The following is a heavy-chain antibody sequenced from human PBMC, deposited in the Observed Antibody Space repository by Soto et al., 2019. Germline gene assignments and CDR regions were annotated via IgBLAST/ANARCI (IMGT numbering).Heavy chain of an antibody. J-gene: IGHJ3*02. CDR1: GFTFSSYA. Sequence: GESLKISCAASGFTFSSYAMSWVRQAPGKGLEWVSAISGSGGSTYYADSVKGRFTISRDNSKNTLYLQMNSLRAEDTAVYYCAKDGVVVVVPAATAFDIWGQGTMVTVSS. CDR3: AKDGVVVVVPAATAFDI. D-gene: IGHD2-2*01. V-gene: IGHV3-23*01. CDR2: ISGSGGST.